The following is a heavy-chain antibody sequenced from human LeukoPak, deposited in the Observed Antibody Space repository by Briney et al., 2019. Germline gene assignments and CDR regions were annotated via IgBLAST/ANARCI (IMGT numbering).Heavy chain of an antibody. J-gene: IGHJ4*02. CDR1: GFTVSTNY. CDR3: ARAEVLTFFDS. D-gene: IGHD4/OR15-4a*01. V-gene: IGHV3-66*02. CDR2: IYTGGST. Sequence: GGSLRLSCTATGFTVSTNYMNWVREAPGKGLEWVSVIYTGGSTYYADSVKGRFDISRDNSKNTVYLQMNSLRPEDTAVYYCARAEVLTFFDSWGQGTLVTVSS.